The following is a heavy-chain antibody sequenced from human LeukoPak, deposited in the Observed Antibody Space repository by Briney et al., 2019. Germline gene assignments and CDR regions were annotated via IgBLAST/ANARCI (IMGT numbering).Heavy chain of an antibody. CDR3: ATNQSLAPPPDS. V-gene: IGHV3-74*01. CDR2: INTDGTVT. J-gene: IGHJ4*02. D-gene: IGHD6-19*01. CDR1: GFTFGEYW. Sequence: GGSLRLSCAASGFTFGEYWMLWVRQAPGKGLESVSRINTDGTVTTYADSVKGRFTVSRDNADNTMFLQMNSVRDEDTAVYYCATNQSLAPPPDSWGQGTPVTVSS.